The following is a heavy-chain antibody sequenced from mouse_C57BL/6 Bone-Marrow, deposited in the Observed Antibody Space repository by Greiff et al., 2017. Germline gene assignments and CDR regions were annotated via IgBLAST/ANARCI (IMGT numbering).Heavy chain of an antibody. D-gene: IGHD4-1*01. CDR1: GYAFSSYW. CDR2: IYPGDGDT. J-gene: IGHJ2*01. V-gene: IGHV1-80*01. CDR3: ARDWTGFDY. Sequence: QVHVKQSGAELVNPGASVKISCKASGYAFSSYWMNWVKQRPGKGLEWIGQIYPGDGDTNYNGKFKGKASLTADKSSSTAYMQLNSLTSEDSAVYFCARDWTGFDYWGQGTTLTVSS.